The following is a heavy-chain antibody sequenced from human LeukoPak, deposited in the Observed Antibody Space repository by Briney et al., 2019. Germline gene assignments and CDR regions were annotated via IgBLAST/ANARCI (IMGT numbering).Heavy chain of an antibody. J-gene: IGHJ4*02. V-gene: IGHV3-53*05. D-gene: IGHD6-13*01. CDR3: ARVSEYSSSWAIDY. Sequence: GGSLRLSCAASGFTVSSNYMSWVRQAPGKGLEWVSVIYSGGSTYYADSVKGRFTISRDNSKNTLYLQMNSLRAEDTAVYYCARVSEYSSSWAIDYWGQGTLVTVSS. CDR1: GFTVSSNY. CDR2: IYSGGST.